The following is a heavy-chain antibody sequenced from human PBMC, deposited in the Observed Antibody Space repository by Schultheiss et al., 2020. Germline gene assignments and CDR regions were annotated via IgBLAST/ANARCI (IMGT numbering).Heavy chain of an antibody. CDR2: ISGSGGST. J-gene: IGHJ4*02. CDR3: AKDATVAGHGTCDY. D-gene: IGHD6-19*01. Sequence: GGSLRLSCAASGFTFSSYSMNWVRQAPGKGLEWVSAISGSGGSTYYADSVKGRFTISRDNSKNTLYLQMNSLRAEDTAVYYCAKDATVAGHGTCDYWGKGTLVTVSS. CDR1: GFTFSSYS. V-gene: IGHV3-23*01.